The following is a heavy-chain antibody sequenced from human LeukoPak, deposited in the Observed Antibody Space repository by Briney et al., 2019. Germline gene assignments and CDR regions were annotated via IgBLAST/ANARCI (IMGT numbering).Heavy chain of an antibody. CDR1: GYTFTAYY. CDR3: ARVSTAGTIYYYMDV. V-gene: IGHV1-2*06. D-gene: IGHD6-13*01. Sequence: GASVKVSCKASGYTFTAYYIHWVRQAPGQGPEWMRRILANNGDTSYAQKFQGRATMTRDTSVSTAYLELSRLTSDDTAIYYCARVSTAGTIYYYMDVWGKGTAVTVSS. J-gene: IGHJ6*03. CDR2: ILANNGDT.